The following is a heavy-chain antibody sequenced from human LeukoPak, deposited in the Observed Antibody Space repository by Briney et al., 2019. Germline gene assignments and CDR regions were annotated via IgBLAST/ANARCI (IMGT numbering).Heavy chain of an antibody. CDR2: ISWNSGSI. Sequence: PGRSLRLSCAASGFTFDDYAMHWVRHAPGKGLEWVSGISWNSGSIGYADSVKGRFTISRDNAKNSPYLQMNSLRAEDTALYYCAKGRYFDWPIDYWGQGTLVTVSS. CDR1: GFTFDDYA. D-gene: IGHD3-9*01. CDR3: AKGRYFDWPIDY. V-gene: IGHV3-9*01. J-gene: IGHJ4*02.